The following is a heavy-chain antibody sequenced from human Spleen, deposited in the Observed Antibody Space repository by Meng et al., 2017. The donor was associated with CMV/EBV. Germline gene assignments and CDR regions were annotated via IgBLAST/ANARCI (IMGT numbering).Heavy chain of an antibody. J-gene: IGHJ5*02. CDR2: ISGYNGKT. CDR3: ARDLITMTPNWFDP. Sequence: SGYRFTDHYFHWVRQAPGQGLEWMGWISGYNGKTNYAQKFQGRVTMTTDTSTSAAYMELRSLRSDDTAVYYCARDLITMTPNWFDPWGQGTLVTVSS. D-gene: IGHD3-22*01. V-gene: IGHV1-18*04. CDR1: GYRFTDHY.